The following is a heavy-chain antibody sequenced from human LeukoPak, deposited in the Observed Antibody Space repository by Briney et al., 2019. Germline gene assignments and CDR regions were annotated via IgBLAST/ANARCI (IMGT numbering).Heavy chain of an antibody. CDR1: GFTFSSYG. D-gene: IGHD2-21*01. J-gene: IGHJ5*02. CDR2: ISSSSSYI. Sequence: GGSLRLSCAASGFTFSSYGMHWVRQAPGKGLEWVSSISSSSSYIYYADSVKGRFTISRDNAKNSLYLQMNSLRAEDTAVYYCARHVIGSSWFDPWGQGTLVTVSS. V-gene: IGHV3-21*01. CDR3: ARHVIGSSWFDP.